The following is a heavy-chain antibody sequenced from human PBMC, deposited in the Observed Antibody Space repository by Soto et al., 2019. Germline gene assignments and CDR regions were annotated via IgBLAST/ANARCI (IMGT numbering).Heavy chain of an antibody. Sequence: PGESLKISCMGSGYKVSTWHNFTSYWIAWVRQMPGEGLEWMGIIYPGDSDTRYSPSFQGQVTISADKSINSVYLQWSSLKASDTATYYCARQASTIFGVVKDYYYYYGMDVWGQGTTVTVSS. CDR2: IYPGDSDT. D-gene: IGHD3-3*01. J-gene: IGHJ6*02. CDR1: GYKVSTWHNFTSYW. V-gene: IGHV5-51*01. CDR3: ARQASTIFGVVKDYYYYYGMDV.